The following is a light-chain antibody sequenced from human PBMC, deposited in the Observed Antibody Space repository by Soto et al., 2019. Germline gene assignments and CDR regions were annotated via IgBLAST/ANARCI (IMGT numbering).Light chain of an antibody. CDR3: QQYNNYPRT. CDR1: QSVSGW. J-gene: IGKJ1*01. Sequence: DIQMTQSPSTLSASVGHRLTITCRASQSVSGWLAWYQQQPGKAPKLLIYDASNLESGVPSRFSGSGSGTEFTLAISSLQPDDFATYYCQQYNNYPRTFGQGTKVDIK. CDR2: DAS. V-gene: IGKV1-5*01.